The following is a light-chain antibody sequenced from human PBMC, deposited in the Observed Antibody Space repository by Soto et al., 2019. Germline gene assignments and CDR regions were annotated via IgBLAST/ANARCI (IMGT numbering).Light chain of an antibody. Sequence: DIQMTQSPSSLSASVGYRVTITCRASQGIIDYLAWYQQKPGKAPKLLIYAASTLQSGVPSRFSGSGAGTDFTLTISSLQPEDVATYYCQKYNSAPRTFGQGTKVEIK. CDR2: AAS. CDR3: QKYNSAPRT. J-gene: IGKJ1*01. V-gene: IGKV1-27*01. CDR1: QGIIDY.